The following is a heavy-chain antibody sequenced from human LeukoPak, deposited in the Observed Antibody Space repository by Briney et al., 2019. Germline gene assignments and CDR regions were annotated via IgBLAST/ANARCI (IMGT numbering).Heavy chain of an antibody. D-gene: IGHD4-11*01. V-gene: IGHV4-39*01. Sequence: SETLSLTCTVSGGSISSSSYYWGWIRQPPGKGLEWIGSIYYSGSTYYNPSLKSRVTISVDTSKNQFSLKLSSVTAADTAVYYCARMGLQYSYYFDYWAREPWSPSPQ. CDR1: GGSISSSSYY. J-gene: IGHJ4*02. CDR3: ARMGLQYSYYFDY. CDR2: IYYSGST.